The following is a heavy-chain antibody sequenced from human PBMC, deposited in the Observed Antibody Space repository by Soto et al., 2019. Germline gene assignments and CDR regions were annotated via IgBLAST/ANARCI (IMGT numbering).Heavy chain of an antibody. V-gene: IGHV1-58*01. J-gene: IGHJ4*02. Sequence: SVKVSCKASGFTFTSSAVQWVRQARGQRLEWIGWIVVGSGNTNYAQKFQERVTITRDMSTSTACMELSSLRSEDTAVYYCAAEPYYYDSSGYAVDYWGQGTLVTVSS. CDR1: GFTFTSSA. D-gene: IGHD3-22*01. CDR3: AAEPYYYDSSGYAVDY. CDR2: IVVGSGNT.